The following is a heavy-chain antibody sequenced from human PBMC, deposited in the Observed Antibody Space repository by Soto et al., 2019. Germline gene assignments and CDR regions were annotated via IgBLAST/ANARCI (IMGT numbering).Heavy chain of an antibody. Sequence: EVQLVESGGGMVQPGGSLRVSCAASGFTLSSYSMHWVRQAPVKGLEWVSYISGSGGTIYYADSVKGRFTISRDNAKNALSVQMNGLRDEDTAVYFCARETGLRSSGWSYDFDFWGQGIRVTVSS. J-gene: IGHJ4*02. D-gene: IGHD6-19*01. CDR3: ARETGLRSSGWSYDFDF. CDR2: ISGSGGTI. V-gene: IGHV3-48*02. CDR1: GFTLSSYS.